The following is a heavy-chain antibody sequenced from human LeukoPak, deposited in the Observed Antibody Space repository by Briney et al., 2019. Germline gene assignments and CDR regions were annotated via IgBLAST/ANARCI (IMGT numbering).Heavy chain of an antibody. Sequence: SQTLSLTCTVSGGSISSGGYSWSWIRQHPGKGLEWIGYIYYSGSTYYNPSLKSRVTISVDTSKNQFSLKLSSVTAADTAVYYCARGGPPGEYYDILTGSTYGMDVWGQGTTVTVSS. CDR1: GGSISSGGYS. D-gene: IGHD3-9*01. J-gene: IGHJ6*02. CDR2: IYYSGST. V-gene: IGHV4-31*03. CDR3: ARGGPPGEYYDILTGSTYGMDV.